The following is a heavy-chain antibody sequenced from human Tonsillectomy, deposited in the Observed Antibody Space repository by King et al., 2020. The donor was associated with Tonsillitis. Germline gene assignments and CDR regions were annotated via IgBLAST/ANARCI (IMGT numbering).Heavy chain of an antibody. CDR3: AKDSQGV. V-gene: IGHV3-23*01. Sequence: QLLESGVGLVQPGVSLRLSCASSLFTFSRYAMSWVRQSPGKGLEWVSAIRGSGGSTYYADSVKGRFTISRDNSKNTLYLQMNSLRAEDTAVYYCAKDSQGVWGQGTTVTVSS. J-gene: IGHJ6*02. CDR2: IRGSGGST. CDR1: LFTFSRYA.